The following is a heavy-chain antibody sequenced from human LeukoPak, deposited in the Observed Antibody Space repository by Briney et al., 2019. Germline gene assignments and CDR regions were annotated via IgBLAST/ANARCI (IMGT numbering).Heavy chain of an antibody. D-gene: IGHD2-2*02. CDR2: IRYDGSNK. CDR1: GFAFSSYG. Sequence: GGSLRLSCAASGFAFSSYGMHWVRQAPGKGLEWVAFIRYDGSNKYYADSVKGRFTISRDNSKNTLYLQMNSLRAEDTAVYYCAKALYLGYCSSTSCYSPPDYWGQGTLVTVSS. V-gene: IGHV3-30*02. J-gene: IGHJ4*02. CDR3: AKALYLGYCSSTSCYSPPDY.